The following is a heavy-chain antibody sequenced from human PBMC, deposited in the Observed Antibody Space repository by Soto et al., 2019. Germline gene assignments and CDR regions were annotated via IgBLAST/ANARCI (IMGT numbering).Heavy chain of an antibody. V-gene: IGHV4-34*01. D-gene: IGHD2-2*01. CDR2: INHSGST. Sequence: SETLSLTYAVYGGSFSGYYWSWIRQTPGKWLKWIGEINHSGSTNYNPSLKSRVTISVDTSKNQFSLKLSSVTAADTAVYYCARCRLRYQLLLNNWFDPWGQGTLVTVSS. J-gene: IGHJ5*02. CDR1: GGSFSGYY. CDR3: ARCRLRYQLLLNNWFDP.